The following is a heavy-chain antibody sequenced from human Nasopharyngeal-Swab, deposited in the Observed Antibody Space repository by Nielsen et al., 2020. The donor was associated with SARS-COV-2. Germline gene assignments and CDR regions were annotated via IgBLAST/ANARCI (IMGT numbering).Heavy chain of an antibody. D-gene: IGHD1-26*01. Sequence: SLKISCAASGFTFSSYAMSWVRQAPGKGLYWVSVISGSGGSTYYTDSVKGRFTISRDNSKNTLYLQMNSLRAEDTAVYYCANQGSPVHYLYYWGQGTLVTVSS. CDR3: ANQGSPVHYLYY. CDR2: ISGSGGST. V-gene: IGHV3-23*01. CDR1: GFTFSSYA. J-gene: IGHJ4*02.